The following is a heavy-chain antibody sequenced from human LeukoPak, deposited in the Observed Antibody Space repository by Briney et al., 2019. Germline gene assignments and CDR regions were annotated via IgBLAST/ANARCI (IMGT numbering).Heavy chain of an antibody. J-gene: IGHJ4*02. D-gene: IGHD2-2*01. Sequence: PGGSLRPSCAASGFTFSSYGMHWVRQAPGKGLEWVAFIRYDGSNKYYADSVKGRFTISRDNSKNTLYLQMNSLRAEDTAVYYCAKVPYCSSTSCPQYFDYWGQGTLVTVSS. CDR1: GFTFSSYG. CDR3: AKVPYCSSTSCPQYFDY. CDR2: IRYDGSNK. V-gene: IGHV3-30*02.